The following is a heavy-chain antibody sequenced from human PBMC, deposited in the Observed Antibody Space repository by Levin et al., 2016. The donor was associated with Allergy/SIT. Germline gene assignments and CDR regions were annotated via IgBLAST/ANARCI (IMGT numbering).Heavy chain of an antibody. V-gene: IGHV4-39*01. J-gene: IGHJ5*02. CDR1: GGSISSSSYY. D-gene: IGHD2-15*01. CDR3: ARGGLKWYESYNWFDP. Sequence: SETLSLTCTVSGGSISSSSYYWGWIRQPPGKGLEWIGSIYYSGSTYYNPSLKSRVTISVDTSKNQFSLKLSSVTAADTAVYYCARGGLKWYESYNWFDPWGQGTLVTVSS. CDR2: IYYSGST.